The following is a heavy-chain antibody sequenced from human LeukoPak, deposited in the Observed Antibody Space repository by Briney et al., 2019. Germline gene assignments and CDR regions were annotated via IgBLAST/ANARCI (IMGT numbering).Heavy chain of an antibody. CDR1: GYSISSYY. CDR2: IYYSGST. V-gene: IGHV4-59*08. CDR3: ARHLYMDV. Sequence: SETLSLTCTVSGYSISSYYWSWIRQPPGKGLEWIGYIYYSGSTNYNPSLKSRVTISVDTSKNQFSLKLSSVTAADTAVYYCARHLYMDVWGQGTTVTVSS. J-gene: IGHJ6*02.